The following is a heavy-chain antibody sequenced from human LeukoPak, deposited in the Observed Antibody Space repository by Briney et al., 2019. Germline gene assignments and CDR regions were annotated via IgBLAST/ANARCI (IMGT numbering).Heavy chain of an antibody. D-gene: IGHD3-3*01. V-gene: IGHV1-69*05. J-gene: IGHJ4*02. CDR2: IIPIFGTA. CDR1: GGTFSSYA. Sequence: GSSVKVSCKASGGTFSSYAISWVRQAPGQGLEWMGGIIPIFGTANYAQKFQGRVTITTDESTSTAYMELSSLRSEDTAVYYCASTWFWSGYYYYFDYWGQGTLVTVSP. CDR3: ASTWFWSGYYYYFDY.